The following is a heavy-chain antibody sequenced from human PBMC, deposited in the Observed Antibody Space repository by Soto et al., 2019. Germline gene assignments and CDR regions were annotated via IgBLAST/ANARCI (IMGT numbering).Heavy chain of an antibody. D-gene: IGHD3-10*01. CDR2: IYYRGSS. V-gene: IGHV4-59*01. CDR3: ARDRGKDGFDY. Sequence: SETLSVPCTVSGGSIGGFYWRWILQPPGKGLEWIGYIYYRGSSNYTPSLKSRVTISVDTSKNQFSLKLSSVTAADTAVYYCARDRGKDGFDYRGQGTLVTVSS. CDR1: GGSIGGFY. J-gene: IGHJ4*02.